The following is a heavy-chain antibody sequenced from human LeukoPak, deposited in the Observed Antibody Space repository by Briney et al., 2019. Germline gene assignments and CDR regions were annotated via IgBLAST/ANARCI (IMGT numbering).Heavy chain of an antibody. CDR3: ATHVHSSSWYESYFDY. CDR1: GYTFTGYY. V-gene: IGHV1-3*01. D-gene: IGHD6-13*01. CDR2: INAGNGNT. J-gene: IGHJ4*02. Sequence: ASVKVSCKASGYTFTGYYMHWVRQAPGQRLEWMGWINAGNGNTKYSQKFQGRVTITRDTSASTAYMELSSLRSEDTAVYYCATHVHSSSWYESYFDYWGQGTLVTVSS.